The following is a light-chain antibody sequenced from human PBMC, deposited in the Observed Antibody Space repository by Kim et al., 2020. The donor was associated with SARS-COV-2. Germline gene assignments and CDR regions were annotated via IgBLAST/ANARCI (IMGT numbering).Light chain of an antibody. CDR1: QSVLYISNNNNY. J-gene: IGKJ4*01. CDR3: QQYYSTPLT. Sequence: DIVMTQSPDSLAVSLGERATINCKSSQSVLYISNNNNYLAWYQQKPGQPPKLLIYWASTRESGVPDRFSGSGSGTDFTLTISSLQAEDVALYYCQQYYSTPLTFGGGTKVDIK. CDR2: WAS. V-gene: IGKV4-1*01.